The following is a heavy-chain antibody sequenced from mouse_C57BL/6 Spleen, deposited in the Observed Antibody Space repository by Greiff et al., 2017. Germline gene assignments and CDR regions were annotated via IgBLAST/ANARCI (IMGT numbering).Heavy chain of an antibody. Sequence: EVKLMESGGGLVKPGGSLKLSCAASGFTFSDYGMHWVRQAPEKGLEWVAYISSGSSTIYYADTVKGRFTISRDNAKNTLFLQMTSLRSEDTAMYYCARRYGYDKTKAMDYWGQGTSVTVSS. D-gene: IGHD2-2*01. V-gene: IGHV5-17*01. CDR1: GFTFSDYG. J-gene: IGHJ4*01. CDR2: ISSGSSTI. CDR3: ARRYGYDKTKAMDY.